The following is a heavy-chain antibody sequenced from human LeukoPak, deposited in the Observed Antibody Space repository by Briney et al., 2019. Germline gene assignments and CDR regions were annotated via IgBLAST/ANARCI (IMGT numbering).Heavy chain of an antibody. D-gene: IGHD5-24*01. CDR3: AEMTTIGENSFDI. Sequence: SGGSLRLSCAASGFTVSSSYMSWVRQTPGKGLEWVSVIYAGGSTYCADSVKGRFTISRDNSKNTLYLQMNSLRVEDTAVYYCAEMTTIGENSFDIWGQGTMVTVSS. CDR1: GFTVSSSY. CDR2: IYAGGST. J-gene: IGHJ3*02. V-gene: IGHV3-53*01.